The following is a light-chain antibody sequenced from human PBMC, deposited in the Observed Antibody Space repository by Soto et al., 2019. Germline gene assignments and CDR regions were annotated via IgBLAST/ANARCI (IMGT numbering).Light chain of an antibody. CDR2: KAS. Sequence: DIQMTQSPSTLSASVGDRVTITCRASQSISSWLAWYQQKPGKAPKLLIYKASNLESGVPSRFSGSGSETEFTLTISSLQPDDFAIYYCQHYKSYPWTFGQGTKVDI. J-gene: IGKJ1*01. CDR1: QSISSW. V-gene: IGKV1-5*03. CDR3: QHYKSYPWT.